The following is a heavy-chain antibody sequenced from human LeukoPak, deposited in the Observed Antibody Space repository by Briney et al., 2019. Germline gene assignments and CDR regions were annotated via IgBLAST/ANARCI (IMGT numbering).Heavy chain of an antibody. J-gene: IGHJ4*02. D-gene: IGHD1-1*01. CDR1: GFAIGSYE. Sequence: GGSLRLSCAASGFAIGSYEMNWVRQAPGKGLEWVSTISGSGGTTSYADSVKGRFTISRDNSKNSLYLQMNSLRAEDTAVYYCAKAPFRTGYFDYWGQGTLVTVSS. V-gene: IGHV3-23*01. CDR2: ISGSGGTT. CDR3: AKAPFRTGYFDY.